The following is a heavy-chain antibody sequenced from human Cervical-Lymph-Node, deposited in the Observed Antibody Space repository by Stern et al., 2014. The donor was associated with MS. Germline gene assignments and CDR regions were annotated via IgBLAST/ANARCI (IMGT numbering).Heavy chain of an antibody. J-gene: IGHJ6*02. CDR3: AREVAGHRLGMMDV. CDR2: INPSGGST. Sequence: VQLVESGAEVTKPGASVKVSCKASGYTFTNYYMNWVRQAPGQGLERMGIINPSGGSTSYAQKFQGRVTMTRDTSTSTVHMELSSLRSEDTAVYYCAREVAGHRLGMMDVWGQGTTVTVSS. D-gene: IGHD6-19*01. V-gene: IGHV1-46*01. CDR1: GYTFTNYY.